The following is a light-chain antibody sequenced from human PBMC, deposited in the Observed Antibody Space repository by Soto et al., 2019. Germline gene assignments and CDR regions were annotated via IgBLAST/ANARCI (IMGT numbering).Light chain of an antibody. V-gene: IGKV3-11*01. CDR3: QQRSNWPPT. Sequence: EIVMTQSLATLSVSPGERVTLSCRASQSVNNKVAWYQQKPGQAPRLLIYDASNRATGIPARFSGSGSGTDFTLTISSLEPEDFAVYYCQQRSNWPPTFGQGTRLEIK. CDR2: DAS. CDR1: QSVNNK. J-gene: IGKJ5*01.